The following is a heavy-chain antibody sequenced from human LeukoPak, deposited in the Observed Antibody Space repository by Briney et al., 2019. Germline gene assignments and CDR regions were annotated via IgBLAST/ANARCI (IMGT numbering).Heavy chain of an antibody. CDR2: ISYDGSNK. CDR1: GFTFSNYA. J-gene: IGHJ4*02. V-gene: IGHV3-30-3*02. CDR3: AKQANGYQLLY. D-gene: IGHD2-2*01. Sequence: GGSLRLSCAASGFTFSNYAMHWVRQAPGKGLEWVAVISYDGSNKYYADSVKGRFTISRDNSKNTLYLQMNSLRADDTAVYYCAKQANGYQLLYWGQGTLVTVSS.